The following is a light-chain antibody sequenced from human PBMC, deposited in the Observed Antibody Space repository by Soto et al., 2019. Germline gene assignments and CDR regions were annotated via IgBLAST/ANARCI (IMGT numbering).Light chain of an antibody. CDR2: GAS. J-gene: IGKJ2*01. Sequence: EIVMTQSPATLSVSPGDRATLSCRASQSVTSNLAWYQQKPGQAPRLLIYGASTRATGIPDRFSGSGSGTEFTLTISSQQSEDFAVYYCQQYNNWPPYTFGQGTKLEIK. CDR1: QSVTSN. V-gene: IGKV3-15*01. CDR3: QQYNNWPPYT.